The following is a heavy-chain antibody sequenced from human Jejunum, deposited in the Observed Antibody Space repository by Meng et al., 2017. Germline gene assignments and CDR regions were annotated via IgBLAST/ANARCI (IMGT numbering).Heavy chain of an antibody. CDR3: ATYRAGYFVGGSRFDY. CDR2: FDPEDGET. Sequence: ASVKVSCKVAGYSLTEISIHWVRQAPGKGLEWMGGFDPEDGETIYAQRFQGRVTMTEGTSTETAYMELSSLRSDDTAVYYCATYRAGYFVGGSRFDYWGQGTLVTVSS. J-gene: IGHJ4*02. D-gene: IGHD3-9*01. CDR1: GYSLTEIS. V-gene: IGHV1-24*01.